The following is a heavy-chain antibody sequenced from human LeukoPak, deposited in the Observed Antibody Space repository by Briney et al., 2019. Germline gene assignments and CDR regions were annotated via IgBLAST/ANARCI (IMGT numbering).Heavy chain of an antibody. CDR2: IYYSGST. V-gene: IGHV4-59*01. Sequence: PSETLSLTCTVSGGSISSYYWSWIRQPPGKGLEWIGYIYYSGSTNYNPSLKSRVTISVDTSKNQFSLRLSSVTAADTAVYYCARTYIAPLPYGDSVCFDYWGQGTLVTVSS. D-gene: IGHD4-17*01. CDR3: ARTYIAPLPYGDSVCFDY. J-gene: IGHJ4*02. CDR1: GGSISSYY.